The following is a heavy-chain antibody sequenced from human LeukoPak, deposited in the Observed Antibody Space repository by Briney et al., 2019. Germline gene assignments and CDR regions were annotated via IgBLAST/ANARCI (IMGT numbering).Heavy chain of an antibody. Sequence: GGSLRLSCAASGFTFSSYAMSWVRQAPGKGLEWVSAISGSGGSTYYADSVKGRFTISRDNSKNTLYLQMNSLRAEDTAVYYCAREMGGVADCNGGSCSSLYWFDPWGQGTLVTVSS. CDR2: ISGSGGST. D-gene: IGHD2-15*01. CDR3: AREMGGVADCNGGSCSSLYWFDP. V-gene: IGHV3-23*01. CDR1: GFTFSSYA. J-gene: IGHJ5*02.